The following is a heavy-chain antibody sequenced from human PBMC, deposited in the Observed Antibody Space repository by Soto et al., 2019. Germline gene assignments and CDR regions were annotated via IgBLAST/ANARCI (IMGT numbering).Heavy chain of an antibody. D-gene: IGHD5-18*01. CDR2: INPSGGST. V-gene: IGHV1-46*01. CDR1: GYTFTSYY. Sequence: ASVKVSCKASGYTFTSYYMHWVRQAPGQGLEWMGIINPSGGSTSYAQKFQGRVTMTRDTSTSTVYMELSSLRSEDTAVYYCAREGGVRYSYGSYYYYGMDVWGQGTTVTVSS. CDR3: AREGGVRYSYGSYYYYGMDV. J-gene: IGHJ6*02.